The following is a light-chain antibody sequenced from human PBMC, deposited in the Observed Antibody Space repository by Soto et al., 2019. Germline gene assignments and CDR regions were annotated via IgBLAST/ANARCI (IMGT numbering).Light chain of an antibody. CDR2: GAS. CDR1: QSVSSSF. V-gene: IGKV3-20*01. CDR3: QQYDSSPST. J-gene: IGKJ1*01. Sequence: EIVLTQSPGTLSLSPGERATLSCRASQSVSSSFLAWYQQKPGQAPRLLIYGASTRATGITDRFSGSGSGTAFTLTISRLEPEDVAVYYCQQYDSSPSTFGQGTKVEIK.